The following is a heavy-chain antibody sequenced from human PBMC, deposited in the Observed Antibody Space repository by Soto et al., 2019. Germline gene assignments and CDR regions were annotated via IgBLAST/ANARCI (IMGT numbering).Heavy chain of an antibody. J-gene: IGHJ4*02. Sequence: ASVKVSCKASGSTFINYVISWVRQAPGQGLEWMGWISAYNGNTNYAQNLQGRVTMTRDTSTSTVYMELSSLRSEDTAVYYCGKTYDTLTWFDYWGQGTLVTVSS. D-gene: IGHD3-9*01. V-gene: IGHV1-18*01. CDR3: GKTYDTLTWFDY. CDR2: ISAYNGNT. CDR1: GSTFINYV.